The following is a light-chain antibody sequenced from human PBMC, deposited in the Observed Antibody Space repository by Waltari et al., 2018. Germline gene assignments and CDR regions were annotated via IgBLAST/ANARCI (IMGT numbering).Light chain of an antibody. J-gene: IGKJ4*01. CDR3: QQYDGSVVT. CDR2: GAS. V-gene: IGKV3-20*01. CDR1: QTITGSW. Sequence: EIVLTQSPGTLSVSPGERVTVSCRASQTITGSWLPVYHQKPGPAPRLLIYGASNRAPGIPDRFSGSGSGTDFTLTISRLEPEDSAVYYCQQYDGSVVTFGGGTKVEIK.